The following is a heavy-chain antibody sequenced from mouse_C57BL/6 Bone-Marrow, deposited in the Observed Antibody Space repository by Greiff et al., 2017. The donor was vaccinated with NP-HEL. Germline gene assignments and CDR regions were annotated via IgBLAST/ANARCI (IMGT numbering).Heavy chain of an antibody. CDR3: ARGFGNH. Sequence: VQLQQPGAELVRPGTSVKLSCKASGYTFTSYWMHWVKQRPGQGLEWIGVIDPSDSYTNYNQKFKGKATLTVDTSSSTAYMQLSSLTSEDAAVYYCARGFGNHWGQGTLVTVSA. CDR1: GYTFTSYW. CDR2: IDPSDSYT. V-gene: IGHV1-59*01. J-gene: IGHJ3*01. D-gene: IGHD2-1*01.